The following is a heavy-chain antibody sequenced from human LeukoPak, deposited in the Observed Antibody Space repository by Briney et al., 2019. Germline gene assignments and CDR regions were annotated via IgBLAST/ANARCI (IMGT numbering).Heavy chain of an antibody. D-gene: IGHD3-22*01. Sequence: KTSQTLSLTCTVSGGSISSGSYYWSWIRQPAGKGLEWIGRIYTSGSTNYNPSLKSRVTISVDTSKNQFSLKLSSVTTADTAVYYCASGYDSRFNWFDPWGQGTLVTVSS. CDR3: ASGYDSRFNWFDP. CDR2: IYTSGST. CDR1: GGSISSGSYY. J-gene: IGHJ5*02. V-gene: IGHV4-61*02.